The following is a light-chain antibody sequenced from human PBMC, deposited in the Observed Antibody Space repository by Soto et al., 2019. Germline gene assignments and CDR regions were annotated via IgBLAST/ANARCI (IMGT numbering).Light chain of an antibody. CDR2: RNN. J-gene: IGLJ2*01. CDR3: AAWDDSLNVV. CDR1: SSNIGSNY. V-gene: IGLV1-47*01. Sequence: QAVVTQPPSASGTPGQRVTISCSGSSSNIGSNYVYWYQQLPGTAPKLLIYRNNQRPSGVPDRFSGSKSGTSASLAISGLRSEGEADYYCAAWDDSLNVVFGGGTKLTVL.